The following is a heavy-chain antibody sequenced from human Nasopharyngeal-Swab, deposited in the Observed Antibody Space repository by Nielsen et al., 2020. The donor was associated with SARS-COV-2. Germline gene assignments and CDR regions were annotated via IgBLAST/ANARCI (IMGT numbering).Heavy chain of an antibody. V-gene: IGHV3-15*01. J-gene: IGHJ4*02. D-gene: IGHD2-21*02. CDR2: IQTNREGAIT. Sequence: IRQPPGKGLEWLGRIQTNREGAITASAAPVRGRFSIARDDAKNTLYLQMNSLKTEDTGIYYCTSRVVTTNDYWGQGVLVTVSS. CDR3: TSRVVTTNDY.